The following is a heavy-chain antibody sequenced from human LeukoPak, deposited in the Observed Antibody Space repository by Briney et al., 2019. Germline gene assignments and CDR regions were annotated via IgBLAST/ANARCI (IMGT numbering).Heavy chain of an antibody. D-gene: IGHD1-1*01. V-gene: IGHV1-8*01. CDR1: GYTFTSYD. CDR2: MNPNSGNT. J-gene: IGHJ3*02. Sequence: ASVKVSCKPSGYTFTSYDINWVRQATGQGLEWMGWMNPNSGNTGHVQKFQGRVTMTRDTSIGTAYMELSSLTSEDTAVYYCAREARRGVEVKAFDIWGQGTMGTVSS. CDR3: AREARRGVEVKAFDI.